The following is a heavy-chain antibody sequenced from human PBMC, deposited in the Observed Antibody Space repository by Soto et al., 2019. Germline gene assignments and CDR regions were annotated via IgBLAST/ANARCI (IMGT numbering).Heavy chain of an antibody. Sequence: ASLKGSCKASGYTFASYGISWLRQAPGQGLEWMGWISAYNGNTNYAQKLQGRGTMTTDTSTRTAYMELRSLRSDDTAVYYCERDDLRSGALAAFDIWGQGTMAPVS. CDR3: ERDDLRSGALAAFDI. V-gene: IGHV1-18*01. CDR2: ISAYNGNT. CDR1: GYTFASYG. D-gene: IGHD2-15*01. J-gene: IGHJ3*02.